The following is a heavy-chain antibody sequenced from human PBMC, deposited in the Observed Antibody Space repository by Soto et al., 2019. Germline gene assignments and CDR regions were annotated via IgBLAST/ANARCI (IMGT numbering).Heavy chain of an antibody. CDR1: GGTLSRFISYP. CDR2: IVPNIGTV. CDR3: ARRDTSGFLRYFDN. Sequence: QVQLVQSGAEVKKPGSSVKVSCEASGGTLSRFISYPINWVRQAPGQGLEWMGGIVPNIGTVNYAQKFQGRLTITADKSTGTAYMELSNLRSEDTARYYCARRDTSGFLRYFDNWGQGTLVTVSS. J-gene: IGHJ4*02. V-gene: IGHV1-69*06. D-gene: IGHD3-3*01.